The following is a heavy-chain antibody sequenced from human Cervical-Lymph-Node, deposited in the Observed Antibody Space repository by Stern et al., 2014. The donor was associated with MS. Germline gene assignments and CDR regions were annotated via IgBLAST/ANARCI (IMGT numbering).Heavy chain of an antibody. D-gene: IGHD3-22*01. CDR3: ARVSNSGYYGDY. J-gene: IGHJ4*02. V-gene: IGHV7-4-1*02. CDR1: GYTFTNNA. Sequence: QVQLVQSGSELKKPGASVKVSCKTSGYTFTNNAMTWVRQAPGQGLEWMGWINTNTRNPTYAQCFTGRFVFSLDTSESTAYLQISSLKSEDTAVYYCARVSNSGYYGDYWGQGTLVTVSS. CDR2: INTNTRNP.